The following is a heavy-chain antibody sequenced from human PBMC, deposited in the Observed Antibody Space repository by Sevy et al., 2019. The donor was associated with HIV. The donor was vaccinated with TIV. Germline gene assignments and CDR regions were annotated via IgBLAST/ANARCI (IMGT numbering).Heavy chain of an antibody. CDR2: ISYSGNT. CDR3: ARRLYGDYSDAFDI. J-gene: IGHJ3*02. Sequence: SETLSLTCTVPGGSISSSDYYWSWIRQPPGKGLEWIGYISYSGNTYYSPSLKSQVTISGDTSQNQFSLKLSSVTAADTAVYYCARRLYGDYSDAFDIWGQGTVVTVSS. V-gene: IGHV4-30-4*01. D-gene: IGHD4-17*01. CDR1: GGSISSSDYY.